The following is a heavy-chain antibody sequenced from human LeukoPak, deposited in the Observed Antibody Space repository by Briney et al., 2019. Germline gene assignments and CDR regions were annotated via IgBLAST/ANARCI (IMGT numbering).Heavy chain of an antibody. Sequence: GASGKVSCKASGYTFTGYYMNWVRQAPGQGLELMGWVNPNSGDTNYSQKFQSRVTMTRDTSITTAYMELSRLRSEDTAVYYCARAYSESYPYFDSWGQGTLVTVSP. J-gene: IGHJ4*02. V-gene: IGHV1-2*02. D-gene: IGHD1-26*01. CDR1: GYTFTGYY. CDR2: VNPNSGDT. CDR3: ARAYSESYPYFDS.